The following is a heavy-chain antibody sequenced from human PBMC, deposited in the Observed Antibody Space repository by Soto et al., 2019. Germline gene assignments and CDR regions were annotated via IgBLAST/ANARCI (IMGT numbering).Heavy chain of an antibody. D-gene: IGHD3-3*01. Sequence: PSETLSLTCTVSGGSISTYYWSWIRQPPGKGLEWIGYIYYSGSTNYNPSLKSRVTISVDTSKNQFSLKLSSVSAADTAVYYCARDGSRYDFWSGPYYFYYWGQGTLVTVSS. V-gene: IGHV4-59*01. J-gene: IGHJ4*02. CDR1: GGSISTYY. CDR3: ARDGSRYDFWSGPYYFYY. CDR2: IYYSGST.